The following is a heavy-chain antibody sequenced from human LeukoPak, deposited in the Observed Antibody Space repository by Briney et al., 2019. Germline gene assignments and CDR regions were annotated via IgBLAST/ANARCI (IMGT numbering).Heavy chain of an antibody. CDR2: ISSDSKYI. Sequence: GGSLRLSCAGSGFTFSTYTMNWVRQAPGKGLERVSSISSDSKYILYADSVKGRFTISRDNAKGSLYLQMNSLRDEDTAVYYCVYGSGSLGVYWGQGTLVTVSS. J-gene: IGHJ4*02. V-gene: IGHV3-21*01. CDR1: GFTFSTYT. D-gene: IGHD3-10*01. CDR3: VYGSGSLGVY.